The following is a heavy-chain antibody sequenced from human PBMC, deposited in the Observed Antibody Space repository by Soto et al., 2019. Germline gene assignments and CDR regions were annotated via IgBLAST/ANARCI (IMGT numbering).Heavy chain of an antibody. CDR2: ISGSVGST. CDR3: AKARTIASRNFDS. J-gene: IGHJ4*02. Sequence: PGGSLRLSCAASGFTFSDHGMHWVRQAPGKGLEWVSSISGSVGSTFYADSVKGRFTISRDNSMNTLYLQMNSLRAEDTAVYYCAKARTIASRNFDSWGQGALVPVSS. D-gene: IGHD6-6*01. V-gene: IGHV3-23*01. CDR1: GFTFSDHG.